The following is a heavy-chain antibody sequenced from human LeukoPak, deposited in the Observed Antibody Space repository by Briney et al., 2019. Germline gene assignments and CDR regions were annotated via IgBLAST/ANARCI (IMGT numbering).Heavy chain of an antibody. D-gene: IGHD1-7*01. V-gene: IGHV4-61*02. CDR3: ARNGGGKWNFIGD. J-gene: IGHJ4*02. Sequence: SQTLSLTCTVSGDFISSGNYYWNWIRQPAGKGLEWIGRIHTSGSTNYNPPLKSRVTISVDTSKNQFSLKLSSVTAADTAVYYCARNGGGKWNFIGDWGQGTLVNVSS. CDR1: GDFISSGNYY. CDR2: IHTSGST.